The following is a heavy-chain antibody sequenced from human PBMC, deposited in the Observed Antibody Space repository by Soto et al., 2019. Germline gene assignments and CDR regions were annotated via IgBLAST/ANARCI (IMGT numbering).Heavy chain of an antibody. V-gene: IGHV4-39*01. J-gene: IGHJ5*02. CDR1: GASISSYNY. D-gene: IGHD3-3*01. CDR2: IYYSGST. Sequence: PSETLSLTCNVSGASISSYNYWGWFRQPPGKGLEWIGSIYYSGSTYYNPSLKSRVTISVDTSKNQFSLKLSSVTAADTAVYYCARHPYDFWSGYYTQSWFDPWGQGTLVTVSS. CDR3: ARHPYDFWSGYYTQSWFDP.